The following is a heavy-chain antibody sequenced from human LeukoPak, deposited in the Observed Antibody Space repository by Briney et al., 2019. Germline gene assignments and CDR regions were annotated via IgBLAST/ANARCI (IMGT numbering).Heavy chain of an antibody. J-gene: IGHJ4*02. CDR1: GFTFSSYA. CDR3: AREKAAAGPALDY. CDR2: ISYDGSNK. D-gene: IGHD6-13*01. V-gene: IGHV3-30*04. Sequence: GGSLRLSCAASGFTFSSYAMHWVRQAPGKGLEWVAVISYDGSNKYYADSVKGRFTISRDNSKNTLYLQMNSLRAEDTAVYYCAREKAAAGPALDYWGQGTLVTVSS.